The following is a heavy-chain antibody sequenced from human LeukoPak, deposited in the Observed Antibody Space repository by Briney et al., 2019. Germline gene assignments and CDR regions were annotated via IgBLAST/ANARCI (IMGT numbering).Heavy chain of an antibody. CDR2: INPNSGGT. J-gene: IGHJ5*02. CDR3: ARGGEWPYTPRDNWFDP. Sequence: ASVTVSCTASGYTFTGYYMHWVRQAPGQGLEWMGRINPNSGGTNYAQKFQGRVTMTRDTSISTAYMELSRLRSDDTAVYYCARGGEWPYTPRDNWFDPWGQGTLVTVSS. V-gene: IGHV1-2*06. CDR1: GYTFTGYY. D-gene: IGHD3-10*01.